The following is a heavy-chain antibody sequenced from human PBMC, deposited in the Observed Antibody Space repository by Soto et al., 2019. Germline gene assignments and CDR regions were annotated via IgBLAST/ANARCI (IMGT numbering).Heavy chain of an antibody. CDR1: GGSISSGGYY. Sequence: SETRSLTCTVSGGSISSGGYYCSWIRQHPGKGLEWIGYIYYSGSTYYNPSLKSRVSISVDTSKNQFSLKLSSVTAADTAVYYCALRSMAVVPEYWGQGTLVTVSS. J-gene: IGHJ4*02. CDR3: ALRSMAVVPEY. D-gene: IGHD3-22*01. CDR2: IYYSGST. V-gene: IGHV4-31*03.